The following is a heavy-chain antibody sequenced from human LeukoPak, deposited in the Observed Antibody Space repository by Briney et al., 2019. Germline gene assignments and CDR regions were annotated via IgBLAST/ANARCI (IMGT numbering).Heavy chain of an antibody. V-gene: IGHV3-66*01. Sequence: GGSLRLSCAASGFTVSSNYMSWVRQAPGKGLEWVSVIYSGGSTYYADSVKGRFTISRDNSKNTLYLQMNSLRAEDTAVYYCASSDSGYFDYWAREPWSPSPQ. CDR1: GFTVSSNY. CDR2: IYSGGST. CDR3: ASSDSGYFDY. D-gene: IGHD1-26*01. J-gene: IGHJ4*02.